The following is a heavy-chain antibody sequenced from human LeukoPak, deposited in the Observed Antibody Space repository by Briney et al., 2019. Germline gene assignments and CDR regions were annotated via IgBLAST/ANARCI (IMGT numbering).Heavy chain of an antibody. J-gene: IGHJ6*03. D-gene: IGHD3-3*01. Sequence: SETLSLTCTVSGGSISSSSYYWGWIRQPPGKGLEWIVSIYYSGSTYYNPSLKSRVTISVDTSKNQFSLKLSSVTAADTAVYYCARHIDFWSGYGDYMDVWGKGTTVTVSS. CDR1: GGSISSSSYY. CDR2: IYYSGST. CDR3: ARHIDFWSGYGDYMDV. V-gene: IGHV4-39*01.